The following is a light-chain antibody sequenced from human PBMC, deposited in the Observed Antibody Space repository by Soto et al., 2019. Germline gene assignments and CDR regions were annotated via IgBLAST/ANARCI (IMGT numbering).Light chain of an antibody. CDR1: SSDVGGYNY. V-gene: IGLV2-11*01. J-gene: IGLJ2*01. CDR3: GSYAGSHGL. Sequence: QSALTQPRSVSGSPGQSVTISCTGTSSDVGGYNYVSWYQQHPGKAPKLMIYDVSQRPSGVPDRFSGSKSGNTASLTISGLQAEDEADYYCGSYAGSHGLFGGGTKLTVL. CDR2: DVS.